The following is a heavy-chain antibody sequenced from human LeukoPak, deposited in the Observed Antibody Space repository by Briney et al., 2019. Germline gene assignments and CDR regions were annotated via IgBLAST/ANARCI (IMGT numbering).Heavy chain of an antibody. Sequence: SETLSLTCTVSGGSISSSSYYWGWIRQPPGKGLEWIGSIYYSGSTYYNPSLKSRVTISVDTSKNQFSLKLSSVTAADTAVYYCAREGSGDSHYYYYYMDVWGKGTTVTVSS. CDR3: AREGSGDSHYYYYYMDV. D-gene: IGHD4-17*01. CDR1: GGSISSSSYY. CDR2: IYYSGST. V-gene: IGHV4-39*07. J-gene: IGHJ6*03.